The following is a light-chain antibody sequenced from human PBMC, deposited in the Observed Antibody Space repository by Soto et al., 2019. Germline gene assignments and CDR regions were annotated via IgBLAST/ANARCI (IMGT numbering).Light chain of an antibody. Sequence: QSVLTQPASISASPGQSISISCTGTSNDVGAFDYVSWYQQHPGKAPKLIIFEVFNRPSGVSTRFSGSKSGSTASLTISGFQAEDEADYLCSSYTTTNAHVFGGGTKVTVL. CDR1: SNDVGAFDY. J-gene: IGLJ2*01. CDR3: SSYTTTNAHV. V-gene: IGLV2-14*01. CDR2: EVF.